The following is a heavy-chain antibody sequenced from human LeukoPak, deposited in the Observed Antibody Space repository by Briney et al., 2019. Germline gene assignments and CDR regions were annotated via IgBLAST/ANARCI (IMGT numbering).Heavy chain of an antibody. V-gene: IGHV3-33*01. CDR3: ARDCVEHFDATGYFCY. CDR2: YCYSGTNT. Sequence: AGSAFIFSSNREQRCGRAPPGKGVEGAVYCYSGTNTYYADSLKSRFTISRDNSKNTVYLQMNSLGVEDTAVYSCARDCVEHFDATGYFCYWGQGALVTVSS. CDR1: AFIFSSNR. D-gene: IGHD3-9*01. J-gene: IGHJ4*02.